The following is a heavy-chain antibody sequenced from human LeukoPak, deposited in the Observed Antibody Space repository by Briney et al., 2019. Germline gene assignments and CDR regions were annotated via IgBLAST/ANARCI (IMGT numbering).Heavy chain of an antibody. CDR3: AKNRGYGSGSYRHFDH. V-gene: IGHV3-30*18. CDR2: ISYDGSNT. CDR1: GFSFVSHA. J-gene: IGHJ4*02. D-gene: IGHD3-10*01. Sequence: GRSLRLSCAASGFSFVSHAMHWVRQAPGKGLEWAALISYDGSNTYYADSVKGRFGISRESSKNTLYLQMNSLRAEDTAIYYCAKNRGYGSGSYRHFDHWGQGTLVTVSS.